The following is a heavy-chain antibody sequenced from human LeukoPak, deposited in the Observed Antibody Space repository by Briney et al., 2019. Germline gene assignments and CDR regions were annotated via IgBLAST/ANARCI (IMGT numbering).Heavy chain of an antibody. D-gene: IGHD2-2*01. CDR2: IYYTGST. Sequence: SSETLSLTCTVSGGSISTSNHYWGWIRQPPGKGLERIGSIYYTGSTYYNPSLMGRVTISVDTSKNQYSLKLNSVTAADTAVYYCATYCRGTSCYEFAYDIWGQGTMVTVSS. J-gene: IGHJ3*02. V-gene: IGHV4-39*01. CDR1: GGSISTSNHY. CDR3: ATYCRGTSCYEFAYDI.